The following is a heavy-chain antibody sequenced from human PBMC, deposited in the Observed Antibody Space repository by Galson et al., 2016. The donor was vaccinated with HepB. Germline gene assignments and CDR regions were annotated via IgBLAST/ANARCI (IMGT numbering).Heavy chain of an antibody. J-gene: IGHJ6*02. Sequence: SLRLSCAGSGFIFSDYHVGWIRQAPGRGFEWISYITSSVSYYADSVKGRFTISRDNAKNSLSLQMNSLRAEDTAVYYCARMGQLRGFGTYRYYYYAMDVWGQGTTVIVSS. CDR2: ITSSVS. CDR3: ARMGQLRGFGTYRYYYYAMDV. D-gene: IGHD3-10*01. V-gene: IGHV3-11*04. CDR1: GFIFSDYH.